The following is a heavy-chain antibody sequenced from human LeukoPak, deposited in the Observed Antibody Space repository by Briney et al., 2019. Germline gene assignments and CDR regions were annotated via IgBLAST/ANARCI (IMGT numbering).Heavy chain of an antibody. J-gene: IGHJ4*02. CDR1: GGSISYYY. V-gene: IGHV4-4*07. Sequence: SETLCLTCTVSGGSISYYYWSWIRQPAGKGLEWIGRIYTSDSTNYNPSLKSRVTMSVDTSKKQFSLKLSSVTAADTAVYYCAREIVGVPFFEYWGQGALVSVSS. CDR3: AREIVGVPFFEY. D-gene: IGHD1-26*01. CDR2: IYTSDST.